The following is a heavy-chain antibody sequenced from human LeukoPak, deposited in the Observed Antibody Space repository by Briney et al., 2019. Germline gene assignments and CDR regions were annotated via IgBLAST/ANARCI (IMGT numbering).Heavy chain of an antibody. CDR3: ARDLGYCSSTSCYSWFDP. V-gene: IGHV4-30-2*01. CDR2: IYHSGST. Sequence: PSETLSLTCTVSGGSISSGGYYWSWIRQPPGKGLEWIGYIYHSGSTYYNPSLKSRVTISVDRSKNQFSLKLSSVTAADTAVYYCARDLGYCSSTSCYSWFDPWGQGTLVTVSS. D-gene: IGHD2-2*01. CDR1: GGSISSGGYY. J-gene: IGHJ5*02.